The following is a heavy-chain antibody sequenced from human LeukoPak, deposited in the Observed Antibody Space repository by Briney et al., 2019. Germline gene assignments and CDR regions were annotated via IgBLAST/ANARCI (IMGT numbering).Heavy chain of an antibody. CDR3: ASYSNYARHYYYYYYMDV. D-gene: IGHD4-11*01. CDR2: IIPIFGTT. Sequence: ASVKVSCKASGGTFSSYAISWVRQAPGQGLEWMGGIIPIFGTTNYAQKFQGRVTITTDESTSTAYMELSSLRSEDTAVYYCASYSNYARHYYYYYYMDVWGKGTTVTVSS. V-gene: IGHV1-69*05. J-gene: IGHJ6*03. CDR1: GGTFSSYA.